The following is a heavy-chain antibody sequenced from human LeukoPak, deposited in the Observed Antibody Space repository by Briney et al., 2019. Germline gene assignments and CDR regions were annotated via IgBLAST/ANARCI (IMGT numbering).Heavy chain of an antibody. CDR2: ISSSSSYI. Sequence: PGGSLRLSCAASGFTFSSYSMNWVRQAPGKGLEWVSSISSSSSYIYYADSVKGRFTISRDNAKNSLYLQMNSLRAEDTAVYYCARDQMDIVVVVAATKTRKDYYYYMDVWGKGTTVTVSS. CDR1: GFTFSSYS. V-gene: IGHV3-21*01. D-gene: IGHD2-15*01. CDR3: ARDQMDIVVVVAATKTRKDYYYYMDV. J-gene: IGHJ6*03.